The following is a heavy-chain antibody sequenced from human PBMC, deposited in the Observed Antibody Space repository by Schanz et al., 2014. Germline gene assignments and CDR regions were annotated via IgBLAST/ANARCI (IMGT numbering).Heavy chain of an antibody. D-gene: IGHD3-10*01. Sequence: QVQLVQSGTEVKKPGASVKVSCKASGYTFTSYYIHWVRQAPGQGLEWMGMIDPSGGSTSYAQKFQGRVTMTRDTSTSTVYMELSSLRSDDTAVYYCARERGVRGGGVWKVNWFDPRGQGTLVTVSS. V-gene: IGHV1-46*01. CDR1: GYTFTSYY. CDR2: IDPSGGST. CDR3: ARERGVRGGGVWKVNWFDP. J-gene: IGHJ5*02.